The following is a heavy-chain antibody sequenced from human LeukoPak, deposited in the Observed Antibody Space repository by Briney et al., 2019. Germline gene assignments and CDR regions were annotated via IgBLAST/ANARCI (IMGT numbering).Heavy chain of an antibody. CDR1: GGSISSYY. V-gene: IGHV4-4*07. CDR2: IYTSGST. J-gene: IGHJ6*02. CDR3: ARFLGYSSSWYPTTKYYYYGMDV. Sequence: PSETLSLTCTVSGGSISSYYWSWIRQPAGKGLEWIGRIYTSGSTNYNPSLKSRVTISVDTSKNQFSLKLSSVTAADTAVYYCARFLGYSSSWYPTTKYYYYGMDVWGQGTTVTVSS. D-gene: IGHD6-13*01.